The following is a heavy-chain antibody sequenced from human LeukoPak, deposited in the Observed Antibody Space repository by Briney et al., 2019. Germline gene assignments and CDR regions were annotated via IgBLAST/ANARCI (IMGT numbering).Heavy chain of an antibody. CDR2: IYYSGST. CDR3: ARGRSSWTTYYYYYYMDV. D-gene: IGHD6-13*01. V-gene: IGHV4-39*07. CDR1: GGSISSSSYY. J-gene: IGHJ6*03. Sequence: SETLSLTCTVPGGSISSSSYYWGWIRQPPGKGLEWIGSIYYSGSTYYNPSLKSRVTISVDTSKNQFSLKLSSVTAADTAVYYRARGRSSWTTYYYYYYMDVWGKGTTVTVSS.